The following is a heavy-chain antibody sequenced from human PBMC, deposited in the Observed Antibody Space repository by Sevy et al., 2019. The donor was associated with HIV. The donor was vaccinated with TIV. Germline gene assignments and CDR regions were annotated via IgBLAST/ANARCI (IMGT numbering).Heavy chain of an antibody. CDR3: TRGLATADTAEYYFDY. D-gene: IGHD5-12*01. J-gene: IGHJ4*02. V-gene: IGHV3-49*03. CDR1: GFTFEDYT. Sequence: GGSLRLSCTTSGFTFEDYTLSWFRQAPGKGLEWVAFITRNSYEAYGGTTDYAASVKGIFIISRDDSKSIAYLQMNSLKTEDTAVYYCTRGLATADTAEYYFDYWGQGTLVTVSS. CDR2: ITRNSYEAYGGTT.